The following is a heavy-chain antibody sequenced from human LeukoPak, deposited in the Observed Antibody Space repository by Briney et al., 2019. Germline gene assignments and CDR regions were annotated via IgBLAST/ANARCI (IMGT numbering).Heavy chain of an antibody. V-gene: IGHV4-59*01. CDR1: GGSISSYY. D-gene: IGHD6-13*01. Sequence: PSETLSLTCTVSGGSISSYYWSWIRQPPGKGLEGIGYIYYSGSTNYNTSLKRRVTISVDTSKNQFSLKLSSVTAADTAVYYCAGDENRYSSSHWYFDLWGRGTLVTVSS. CDR2: IYYSGST. J-gene: IGHJ2*01. CDR3: AGDENRYSSSHWYFDL.